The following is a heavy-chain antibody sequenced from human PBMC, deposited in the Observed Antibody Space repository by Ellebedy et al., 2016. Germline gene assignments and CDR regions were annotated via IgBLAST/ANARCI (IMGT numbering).Heavy chain of an antibody. CDR3: ARDRIQSWDGWFDP. D-gene: IGHD5-18*01. Sequence: SETLSLTXTVSGGSISSSSYYWGWIRQPPGKGLEWIGSIYYSGSTYYNPSLKSRVTISVDTSKNQFSLKLSSVTAADTAVYYCARDRIQSWDGWFDPWGQGTLVTVSS. J-gene: IGHJ5*02. V-gene: IGHV4-39*02. CDR1: GGSISSSSYY. CDR2: IYYSGST.